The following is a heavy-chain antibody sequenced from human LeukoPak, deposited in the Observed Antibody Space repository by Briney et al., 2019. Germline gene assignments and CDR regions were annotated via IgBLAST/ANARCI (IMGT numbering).Heavy chain of an antibody. CDR1: GGSISSHY. J-gene: IGHJ5*02. CDR2: IHYSGSN. Sequence: PSETLSLTCTASGGSISSHYWSWIRQSPGKGLEWIGYIHYSGSNYYNPSLKSRVTMSVDTSKNQFSLSLTSVTAADTALYYCALGSTGAFGPWGQGTLVTVSS. D-gene: IGHD2-2*01. CDR3: ALGSTGAFGP. V-gene: IGHV4-59*11.